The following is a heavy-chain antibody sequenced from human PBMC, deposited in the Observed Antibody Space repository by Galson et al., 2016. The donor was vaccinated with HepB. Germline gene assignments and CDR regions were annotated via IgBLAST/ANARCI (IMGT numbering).Heavy chain of an antibody. D-gene: IGHD6-6*01. CDR2: IIPIFGTA. V-gene: IGHV1-69*13. CDR1: GGTFSSFA. Sequence: SVKASCKASGGTFSSFAISWVRQAPGQGLEWMGGIIPIFGTANYAQKFQDRVTIIADESTSTAYMELNSLRFEDTAVYYCARGHIAARPWFDPWGQGTLVTVSS. J-gene: IGHJ5*02. CDR3: ARGHIAARPWFDP.